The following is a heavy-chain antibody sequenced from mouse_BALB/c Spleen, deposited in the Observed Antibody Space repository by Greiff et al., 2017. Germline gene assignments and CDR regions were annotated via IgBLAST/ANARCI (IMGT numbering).Heavy chain of an antibody. D-gene: IGHD1-1*01. CDR2: IDPANGNT. CDR3: ARSTTVSVGGFEY. J-gene: IGHJ2*01. V-gene: IGHV14-3*02. CDR1: GFNIKDTY. Sequence: VQLQQSGAELVKPGASVKLSCTASGFNIKDTYMHWVKQRPEQGLEWIGRIDPANGNTKYDPKFQGKATITADTSSNTAYLKLSSLTSEDTAVYYCARSTTVSVGGFEYWGQGTTRTVSS.